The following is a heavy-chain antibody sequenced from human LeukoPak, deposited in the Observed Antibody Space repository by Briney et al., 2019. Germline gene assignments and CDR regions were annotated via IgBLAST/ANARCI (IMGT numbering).Heavy chain of an antibody. CDR1: DGSISSGSYY. Sequence: PSETLSLTCTVPDGSISSGSYYWSWIRQPAGKGLEWIGRIYTSGSTNYNPSLKSRVTISVDTSKNQFSLKLSSVTAADTAVYYCARDHEGWPFDYWGQGTLVTVSS. V-gene: IGHV4-61*02. D-gene: IGHD6-19*01. CDR2: IYTSGST. J-gene: IGHJ4*02. CDR3: ARDHEGWPFDY.